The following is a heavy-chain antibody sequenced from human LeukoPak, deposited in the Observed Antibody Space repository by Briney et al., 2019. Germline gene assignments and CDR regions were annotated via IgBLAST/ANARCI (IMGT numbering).Heavy chain of an antibody. CDR3: AAPRTSSNWVLNAFDI. J-gene: IGHJ3*02. D-gene: IGHD6-13*01. V-gene: IGHV1-58*02. CDR2: IVVGSGNT. Sequence: ASVKVYCKASGFTVTSSAMQWVRQARGQRLEWIGWIVVGSGNTNYAQKFQERVTITRDMSTSTAYMELSSLRSEDTAVYYCAAPRTSSNWVLNAFDIWGQGTMVTVSS. CDR1: GFTVTSSA.